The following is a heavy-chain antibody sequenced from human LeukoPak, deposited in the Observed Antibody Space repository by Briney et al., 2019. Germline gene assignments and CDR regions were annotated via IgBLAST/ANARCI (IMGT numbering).Heavy chain of an antibody. Sequence: GASVKVSCKASGYIFTAYFMHWVRQAPGQGLEWMGWLNPNSGDTNYAQKFQGRVTMTRDTSITTVYMGLTSLRSDDTAVYFCARDARLGARVNTNGFDIWGRGTMVTVSS. CDR1: GYIFTAYF. CDR2: LNPNSGDT. CDR3: ARDARLGARVNTNGFDI. J-gene: IGHJ3*02. V-gene: IGHV1-2*02. D-gene: IGHD3-16*01.